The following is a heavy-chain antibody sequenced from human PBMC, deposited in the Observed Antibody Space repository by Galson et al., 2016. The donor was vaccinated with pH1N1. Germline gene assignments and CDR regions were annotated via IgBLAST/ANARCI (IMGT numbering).Heavy chain of an antibody. D-gene: IGHD3-9*01. CDR3: TRDGSDWSNNLDF. J-gene: IGHJ4*02. CDR2: ISNDGTST. V-gene: IGHV3-74*01. CDR1: GFIFSGYW. Sequence: SLRLSCAASGFIFSGYWMHWVRQVPGEGLVWVSRISNDGTSTYYADSVKGRFTISRDNARNTLYLQMNSLRAEDTAVYYCTRDGSDWSNNLDFGGQGILVTGSS.